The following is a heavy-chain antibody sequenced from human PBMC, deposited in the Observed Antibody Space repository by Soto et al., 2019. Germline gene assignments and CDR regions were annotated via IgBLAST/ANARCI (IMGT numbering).Heavy chain of an antibody. CDR1: GFTFSSYD. J-gene: IGHJ4*02. CDR3: ARGPSTGNFDY. D-gene: IGHD3-10*01. V-gene: IGHV3-13*01. Sequence: GGSLRLSCAASGFTFSSYDMHWVRQATGKGLEWVSAIGTAGDTYYPGSVKGRFTISRENAKNSLYLQMNSLRAEDTAVYYCARGPSTGNFDYWGQGTLVTVSS. CDR2: IGTAGDT.